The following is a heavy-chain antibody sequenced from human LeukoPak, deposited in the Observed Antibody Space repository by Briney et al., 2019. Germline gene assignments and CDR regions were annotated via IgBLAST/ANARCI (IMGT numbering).Heavy chain of an antibody. Sequence: RASVKVSCKASGYTFTSYGISWVRQAPGQGLERMGWISAYNGNTNYAQKLQGRVTMTTDTSTSTAYMELRSLRSDDTAVYYCARVAQYYDMEYWGQGTLVTVSS. CDR1: GYTFTSYG. D-gene: IGHD3-22*01. V-gene: IGHV1-18*01. CDR3: ARVAQYYDMEY. J-gene: IGHJ4*02. CDR2: ISAYNGNT.